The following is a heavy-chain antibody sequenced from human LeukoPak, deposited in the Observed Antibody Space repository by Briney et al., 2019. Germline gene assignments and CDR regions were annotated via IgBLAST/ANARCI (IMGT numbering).Heavy chain of an antibody. CDR1: GFTFDDYA. J-gene: IGHJ3*02. V-gene: IGHV3-9*01. CDR3: AKDPSKGGNYYDSSGI. CDR2: ISWNSGSI. D-gene: IGHD3-22*01. Sequence: GGSLRLSCAACGFTFDDYAMHWVRQAPGKGLEWVSGISWNSGSIGYADSVKGRFTISRDNAKNSLYLQMNSLRAEDTALYYCAKDPSKGGNYYDSSGIWGQGTMVTVSS.